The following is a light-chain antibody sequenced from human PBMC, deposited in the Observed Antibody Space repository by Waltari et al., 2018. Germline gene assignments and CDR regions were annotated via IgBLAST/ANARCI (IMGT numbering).Light chain of an antibody. CDR3: SSHAGSTAV. CDR1: SSDIGGYNF. V-gene: IGLV2-8*01. Sequence: QSVLTQPPSVSGSPGQSVTMSCTGTSSDIGGYNFVSWYQHHPGKAPKLVIYAVITRPSGVPDRFSGSKAGNTASLTVSGLQAEDEADYYCSSHAGSTAVFGGGTKLTVL. CDR2: AVI. J-gene: IGLJ2*01.